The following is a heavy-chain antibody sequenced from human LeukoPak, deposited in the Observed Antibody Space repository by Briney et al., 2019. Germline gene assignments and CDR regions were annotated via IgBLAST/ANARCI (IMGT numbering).Heavy chain of an antibody. CDR3: ARERPYAFDI. CDR1: GYSFVTSD. J-gene: IGHJ3*02. V-gene: IGHV1-8*02. D-gene: IGHD1-1*01. Sequence: ASVKVSCKASGYSFVTSDINWVRQAAGQGLEWMGWMNPLSGNTGYAQKFQGRVTMTRNTSTGTAYMELRSLRSDDTAVYYCARERPYAFDIWGQGTMVTVSS. CDR2: MNPLSGNT.